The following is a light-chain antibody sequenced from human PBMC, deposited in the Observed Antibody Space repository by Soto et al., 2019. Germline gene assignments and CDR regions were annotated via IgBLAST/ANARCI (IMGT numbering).Light chain of an antibody. CDR2: DAS. Sequence: DILLTQSPATLYLSPGERATLSCRASQSVSRYLAWYQQKPGQAPRLLIYDASNRATGIPARFSGSGSGTDFTLTISSLEPEDFAVYYCQQRSSWPRTFGQGTKV. CDR1: QSVSRY. CDR3: QQRSSWPRT. V-gene: IGKV3-11*01. J-gene: IGKJ1*01.